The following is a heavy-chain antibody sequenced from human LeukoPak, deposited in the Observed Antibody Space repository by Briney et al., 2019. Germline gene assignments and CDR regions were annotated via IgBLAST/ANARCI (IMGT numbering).Heavy chain of an antibody. V-gene: IGHV4-38-2*01. D-gene: IGHD3-3*01. CDR1: GYSISSGYY. CDR2: IYHSGST. J-gene: IGHJ5*02. Sequence: SETLSLTCAVSGYSISSGYYWGWIRQPPGKGLEWIGSIYHSGSTYYNPSLKSRVNISVDTSKNQFSLKLSSVTAADTAVYYCARHRVGSGDTYYDFWTGYSGFDPWGQGTLVTVSS. CDR3: ARHRVGSGDTYYDFWTGYSGFDP.